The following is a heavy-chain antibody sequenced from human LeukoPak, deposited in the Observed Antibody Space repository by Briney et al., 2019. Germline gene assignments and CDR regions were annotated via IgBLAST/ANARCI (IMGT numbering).Heavy chain of an antibody. CDR3: ASTYVVVTAVHDAFHI. D-gene: IGHD2-21*02. CDR1: GFTFSSYY. J-gene: IGHJ3*02. V-gene: IGHV3-7*01. Sequence: PGGSLRLSCTASGFTFSSYYMSWVRQAPGKGLEWVATIKEDGSEQYYVDSAKGRFTISRDNAKSSLYLQANSLRAEDTAVYYCASTYVVVTAVHDAFHIWGQGTMVTVSS. CDR2: IKEDGSEQ.